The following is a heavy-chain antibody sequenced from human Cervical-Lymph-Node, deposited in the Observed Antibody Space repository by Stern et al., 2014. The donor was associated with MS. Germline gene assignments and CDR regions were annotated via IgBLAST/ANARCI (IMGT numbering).Heavy chain of an antibody. J-gene: IGHJ4*02. CDR2: ISYDGSNK. CDR3: AKDRSGSGRLFDY. V-gene: IGHV3-30*18. CDR1: GFTFSSYG. Sequence: QVQLVQSGGGVVQPGRSLRLSCAAPGFTFSSYGMHWVRQAPGKGLEWVAVISYDGSNKYYADSVKGRFTISRDNSKNTLYLQMNSLRAEDTAVYYCAKDRSGSGRLFDYWGQGTLVTVSS. D-gene: IGHD3-10*01.